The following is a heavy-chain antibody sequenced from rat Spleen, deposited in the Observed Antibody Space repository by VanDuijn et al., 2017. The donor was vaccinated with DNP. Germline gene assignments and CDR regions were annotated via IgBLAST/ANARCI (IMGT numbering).Heavy chain of an antibody. D-gene: IGHD1-5*01. CDR1: GLTFTNYG. CDR2: INAGSGNT. Sequence: EVQLVESGGGLVQPGRSLKLSCVASGLTFTNYGMAWVRQAPTKGLEWVAVINAGSGNTYYRDSVKGRFTISRNNAKNTQYLQMDSLRSEETATYYCARHGEVHLRYAMDAWGQGTSVTVSS. CDR3: ARHGEVHLRYAMDA. V-gene: IGHV5S13*01. J-gene: IGHJ4*01.